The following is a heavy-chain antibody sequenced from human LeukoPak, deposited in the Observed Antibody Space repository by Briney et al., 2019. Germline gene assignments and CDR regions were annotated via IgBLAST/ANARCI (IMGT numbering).Heavy chain of an antibody. J-gene: IGHJ4*02. V-gene: IGHV4-61*02. CDR1: GGSISSGSYY. CDR2: IYTSGST. D-gene: IGHD5-18*01. Sequence: SQTLSLTCTVSGGSISSGSYYWSWLRQPAGKGLEWIGRIYTSGSTNYNPSLKSRVTISVDTSKNQFSLKLSSVIAADTAVYYCARAGYSYGYWIFDYWGQGTLVTVSS. CDR3: ARAGYSYGYWIFDY.